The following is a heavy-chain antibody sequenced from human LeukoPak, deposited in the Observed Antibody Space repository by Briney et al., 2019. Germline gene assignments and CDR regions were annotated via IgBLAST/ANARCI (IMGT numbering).Heavy chain of an antibody. CDR1: GFTFSSYD. CDR2: IGTAGDT. D-gene: IGHD6-13*01. J-gene: IGHJ6*03. CDR3: ARGRAAAARMDV. Sequence: PGGSLRLSCAASGFTFSSYDMHWVRQATGKGLEWVSAIGTAGDTYYPGSVKGRFTISRENAKNSLYLQMNSLRAGDTAVYYCARGRAAAARMDVWGKGTTVTISS. V-gene: IGHV3-13*01.